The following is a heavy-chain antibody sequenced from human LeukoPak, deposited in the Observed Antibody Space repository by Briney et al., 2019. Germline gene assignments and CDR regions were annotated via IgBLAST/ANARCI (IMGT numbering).Heavy chain of an antibody. CDR2: ISWDGGST. CDR3: AKDAYCSGGSCYPLFDY. CDR1: RFTLDDYT. Sequence: GGSLRLSCAASRFTLDDYTMLWLRHAPGKGLEWVSLISWDGGSTHYTVSVRGRFTISRDNSKNSLYLQMNSLRTEDTALYYCAKDAYCSGGSCYPLFDYWGQGTLDTVSS. J-gene: IGHJ4*02. V-gene: IGHV3-43*01. D-gene: IGHD2-15*01.